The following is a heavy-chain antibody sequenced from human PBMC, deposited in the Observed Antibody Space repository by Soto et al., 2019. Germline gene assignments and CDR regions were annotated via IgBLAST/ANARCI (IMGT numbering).Heavy chain of an antibody. CDR3: ARTDSSLDIVVVPAAIPYYYYGMDV. CDR1: GGSISSSSYY. D-gene: IGHD2-2*03. CDR2: IYYSGST. Sequence: SETLSLTCTVSGGSISSSSYYWGWIRQPPGKGLEWIGSIYYSGSTYYNPSLKSRVTISVDTSKNQFSLKLSSVTAADTAVYYCARTDSSLDIVVVPAAIPYYYYGMDVWGQGTTVTVSS. V-gene: IGHV4-39*01. J-gene: IGHJ6*02.